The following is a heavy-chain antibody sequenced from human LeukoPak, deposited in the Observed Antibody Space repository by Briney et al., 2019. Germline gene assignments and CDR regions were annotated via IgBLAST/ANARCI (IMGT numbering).Heavy chain of an antibody. CDR1: GFTFDDYA. Sequence: PGGSLRLSCAASGFTFDDYAMHWVRQAPGKGLEWVSGISLNSGSIGYADSVKGRFSISRDNSKNSLYLQMNSLRAEDTALYYCAKERSRITMVRGVDFDYWGQGTPVTVSS. CDR3: AKERSRITMVRGVDFDY. V-gene: IGHV3-9*01. J-gene: IGHJ4*02. D-gene: IGHD3-10*01. CDR2: ISLNSGSI.